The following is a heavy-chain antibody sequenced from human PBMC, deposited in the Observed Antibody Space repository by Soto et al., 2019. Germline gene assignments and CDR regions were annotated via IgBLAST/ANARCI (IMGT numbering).Heavy chain of an antibody. J-gene: IGHJ3*02. CDR3: AHIDCSGGSCYGQDAFDI. V-gene: IGHV2-5*02. D-gene: IGHD2-15*01. Sequence: QITLKESGPTLVKPTQTLTLTCTFSGFSLSTSGVGVGWIRQPPGKALEWLALIYWDDDKRYSPSLKSRLTITKDTSKNQVVLTMTNMDPVDTATYYCAHIDCSGGSCYGQDAFDIWGQGTMVTVSS. CDR2: IYWDDDK. CDR1: GFSLSTSGVG.